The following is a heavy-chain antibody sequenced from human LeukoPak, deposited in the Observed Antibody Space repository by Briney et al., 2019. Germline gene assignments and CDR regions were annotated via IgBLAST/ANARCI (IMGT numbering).Heavy chain of an antibody. Sequence: SESLSLTCAVSGYSMSSGHYWGWIRQPPGKGLEWIGSIHHSGSTYYNPPLMSRVTISVDTSNNKFSLKLSSVTAADTAVYYCARRYCGSISCYLDFWGQGTLVTVSS. CDR2: IHHSGST. CDR3: ARRYCGSISCYLDF. CDR1: GYSMSSGHY. D-gene: IGHD2-2*01. V-gene: IGHV4-38-2*01. J-gene: IGHJ4*02.